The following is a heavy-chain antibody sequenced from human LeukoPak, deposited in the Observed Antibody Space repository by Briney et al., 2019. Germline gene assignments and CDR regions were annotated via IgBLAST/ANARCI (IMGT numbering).Heavy chain of an antibody. V-gene: IGHV3-23*01. CDR2: NSNSGGST. Sequence: PGGSLRLSCAASGFTFSSYAMSWVRQATGKGLEWVSANSNSGGSTNYADSVKGRYTISRDNSKNTLYLQMNSLRAEDTAVYYCAKRSCSGGSCNFDYWGQGTLVTVSS. J-gene: IGHJ4*02. CDR3: AKRSCSGGSCNFDY. D-gene: IGHD2-15*01. CDR1: GFTFSSYA.